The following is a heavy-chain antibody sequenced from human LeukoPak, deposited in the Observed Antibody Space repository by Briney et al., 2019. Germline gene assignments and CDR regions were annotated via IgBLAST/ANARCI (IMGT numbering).Heavy chain of an antibody. CDR2: ISGPGINT. V-gene: IGHV3-23*01. CDR3: VKNFGITPYYFDH. D-gene: IGHD3-16*01. J-gene: IGHJ4*02. Sequence: GGSLRLSCAASGFTFNNYAMIWVRQAPGKGREWVSGISGPGINTYDADSVKGRFTISRDNSKNTVYLQMNSLRTDDTALYYCVKNFGITPYYFDHWGQGTLVTVSS. CDR1: GFTFNNYA.